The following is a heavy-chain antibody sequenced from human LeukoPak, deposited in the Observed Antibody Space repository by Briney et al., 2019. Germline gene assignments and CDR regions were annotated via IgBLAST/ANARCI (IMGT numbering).Heavy chain of an antibody. V-gene: IGHV4-59*01. CDR2: IFYSGTN. J-gene: IGHJ4*02. CDR1: WGSITVYY. CDR3: ASIPTDGVDY. D-gene: IGHD5-24*01. Sequence: PSETLPHTCSVSWGSITVYYWSYIRQPPGKGLEWIGYIFYSGTNKYNPSLKSLVTISIATSKNQFSLKLSSVTAAAAAVYYCASIPTDGVDYWGQGTLVTVSS.